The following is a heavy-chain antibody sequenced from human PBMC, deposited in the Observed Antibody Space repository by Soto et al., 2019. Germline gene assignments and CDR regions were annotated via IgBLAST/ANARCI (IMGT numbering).Heavy chain of an antibody. D-gene: IGHD2-15*01. Sequence: PGGSLRLSCAASGFTFNTYAMHWVRQAPGKGLEWVAVLSYDGTNKYYADSVKGRFTISRDNSKNTLYLQMNSLRAEDTAVYYCARGLRYCSGGSCYGWFDPWGQGTLGTVSS. J-gene: IGHJ5*02. CDR2: LSYDGTNK. V-gene: IGHV3-30-3*01. CDR3: ARGLRYCSGGSCYGWFDP. CDR1: GFTFNTYA.